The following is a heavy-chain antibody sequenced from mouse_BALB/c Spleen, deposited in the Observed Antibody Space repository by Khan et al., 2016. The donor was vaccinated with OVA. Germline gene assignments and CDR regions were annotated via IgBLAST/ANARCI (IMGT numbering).Heavy chain of an antibody. CDR2: ISYSGST. J-gene: IGHJ3*01. V-gene: IGHV3-2*02. Sequence: EVQLQESGPGLVKPSQSLSLTCTVTGYSITSDYAWNWIRQFPGNKLEWMGYISYSGSTCYTPSLKSRISITRDTSKHQFFLQLNSVTTEDTATYYCTRGRAYWGQWTLVTVSA. CDR1: GYSITSDYA. CDR3: TRGRAY. D-gene: IGHD3-3*01.